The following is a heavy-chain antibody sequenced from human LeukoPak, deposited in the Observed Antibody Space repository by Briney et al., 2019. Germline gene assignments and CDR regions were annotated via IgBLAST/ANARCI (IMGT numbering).Heavy chain of an antibody. D-gene: IGHD1-26*01. J-gene: IGHJ4*02. CDR3: AKDRGVGANSTPPCFDY. CDR2: IRYDGSNK. CDR1: GFTFSSYA. Sequence: GGSLRLSCAASGFTFSSYAMHWVRQAPGKGLEWVAFIRYDGSNKYYADSVKGRFTISRDNSKNTLYLQMNSLRAEDTAVYYCAKDRGVGANSTPPCFDYWGQGTLVTVSS. V-gene: IGHV3-30*02.